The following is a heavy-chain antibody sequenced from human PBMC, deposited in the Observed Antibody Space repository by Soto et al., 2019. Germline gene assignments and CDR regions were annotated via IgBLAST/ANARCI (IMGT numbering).Heavy chain of an antibody. J-gene: IGHJ4*02. Sequence: QVQLVQSGAEVRKPGASVKVSCKASGYTFTSYYMHWVRQAPGQELECMGIINPSGGSTSYAQKFQGRVTMTRDTSTSTVYMELSSLRSEDTAVYYCARALIQRSVSEGRDYWGQGTLVTVSS. CDR1: GYTFTSYY. D-gene: IGHD3-3*01. V-gene: IGHV1-46*01. CDR3: ARALIQRSVSEGRDY. CDR2: INPSGGST.